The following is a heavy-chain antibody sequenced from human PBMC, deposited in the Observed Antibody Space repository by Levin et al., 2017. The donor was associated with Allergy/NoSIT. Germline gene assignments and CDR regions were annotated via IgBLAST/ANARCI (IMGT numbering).Heavy chain of an antibody. J-gene: IGHJ3*02. V-gene: IGHV4-34*01. CDR2: VSHHAIS. D-gene: IGHD4-17*01. CDR3: AVFSLRYGTFDI. Sequence: RSQTLSLTCAVSGGSLGGYYWSWLRQPPGKGLEWIGEVSHHAISTYNPSLDSRVTILVDPSRNHFSLDLHSVTAADTGVYYCAVFSLRYGTFDIWGQGTMVTVSS. CDR1: GGSLGGYY.